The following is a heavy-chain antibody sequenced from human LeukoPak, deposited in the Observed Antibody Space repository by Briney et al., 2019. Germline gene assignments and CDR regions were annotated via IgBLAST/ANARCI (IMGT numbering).Heavy chain of an antibody. CDR3: ARDRSGSSWFLDY. V-gene: IGHV4-59*01. Sequence: SETLSLTCTVSGGSISSYYWSWIRQPPGKGLEWIGYIYYSGSTNYNPSLKSRVTISVDTSKNQFSLKLSSVTAADTAVYYCARDRSGSSWFLDYWDQGTLVTVSS. J-gene: IGHJ4*02. CDR2: IYYSGST. CDR1: GGSISSYY. D-gene: IGHD6-13*01.